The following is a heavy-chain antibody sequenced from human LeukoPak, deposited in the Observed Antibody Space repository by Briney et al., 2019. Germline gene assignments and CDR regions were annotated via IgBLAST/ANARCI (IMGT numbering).Heavy chain of an antibody. V-gene: IGHV4-34*01. CDR1: GFTFSSYE. CDR3: ARGPPHSSGWYGG. CDR2: INHSGST. J-gene: IGHJ4*02. Sequence: GSLRLSCAASGFTFSSYEMSWIRQPPGKGLEWIGEINHSGSTNYNPSLKSRVTISVDTSKNQFSLKLSSVTAADTAVYYCARGPPHSSGWYGGWGQGTLVTVSS. D-gene: IGHD6-19*01.